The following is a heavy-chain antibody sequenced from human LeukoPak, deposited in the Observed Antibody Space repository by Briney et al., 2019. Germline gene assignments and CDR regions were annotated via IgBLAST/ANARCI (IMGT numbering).Heavy chain of an antibody. CDR2: INPNSSGT. D-gene: IGHD6-13*01. CDR3: ASAAAGLEAFDI. Sequence: AASVKVSFKSSGYTFTGYYMPWVRQAPGQGLEWMGWINPNSSGTNYAQKFEGRVTMTRDTSISTAYMELSRLRSDDTAVYYCASAAAGLEAFDIWGQGTMATVSS. J-gene: IGHJ3*02. CDR1: GYTFTGYY. V-gene: IGHV1-2*02.